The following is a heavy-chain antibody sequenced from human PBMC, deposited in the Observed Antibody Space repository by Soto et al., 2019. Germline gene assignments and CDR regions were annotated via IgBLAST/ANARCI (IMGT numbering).Heavy chain of an antibody. Sequence: QVQLVESGGGVVQPGRSLRLSCAASGFTFSSYGMHWVRQAPGKGLEWVAVISYDGSNKYYADSVKGRFTISRDNSKNTLYLQMNSLRAEDTAVYYCASTAMGGGFGYWGQGTLVTVSS. V-gene: IGHV3-30*03. CDR2: ISYDGSNK. CDR1: GFTFSSYG. D-gene: IGHD5-18*01. CDR3: ASTAMGGGFGY. J-gene: IGHJ4*02.